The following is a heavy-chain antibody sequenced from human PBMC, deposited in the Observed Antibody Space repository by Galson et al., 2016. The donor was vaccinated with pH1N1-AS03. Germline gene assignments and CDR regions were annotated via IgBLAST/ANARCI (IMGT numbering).Heavy chain of an antibody. CDR3: ARGPVSYSNYWFPPPDY. D-gene: IGHD6-13*01. V-gene: IGHV3-64*01. J-gene: IGHJ4*02. CDR2: ISGNGVST. Sequence: SLRLSCAASGFTFSSYAMYWVRQAPGKGLEYVSVISGNGVSTYYANSVTGRFTISRDNSKNTLYLQMGSLRAEDMAVYYCARGPVSYSNYWFPPPDYWGQGTLVTVSS. CDR1: GFTFSSYA.